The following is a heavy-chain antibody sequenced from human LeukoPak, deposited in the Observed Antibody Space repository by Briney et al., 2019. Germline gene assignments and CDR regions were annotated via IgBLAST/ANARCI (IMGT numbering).Heavy chain of an antibody. Sequence: PGGSLRLSCAASGFTFSTNAMSWVRQAPGKGLEWVSTISDNGGSTYYADSMKGRFTISRDNSKNTLYLQMNSLRAEDTAVYYCAKRYCSGGSCYPNYWGQGTLVTVSS. J-gene: IGHJ4*02. CDR2: ISDNGGST. V-gene: IGHV3-23*01. CDR1: GFTFSTNA. CDR3: AKRYCSGGSCYPNY. D-gene: IGHD2-15*01.